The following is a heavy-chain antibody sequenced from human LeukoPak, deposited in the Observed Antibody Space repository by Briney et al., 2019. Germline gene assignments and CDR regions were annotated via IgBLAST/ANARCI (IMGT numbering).Heavy chain of an antibody. D-gene: IGHD3-3*01. CDR3: ARANTKGYDFWSGYYTVDY. CDR1: GFTFSDYY. CDR2: ISSSGSTI. V-gene: IGHV3-11*04. Sequence: PGGSLRLSCAASGFTFSDYYMSWIRQAPGKGLEWVSYISSSGSTIYYADSVKGRFTISRDNAKNTLYLQMNSLRAEDTAVYYCARANTKGYDFWSGYYTVDYWGQGTLVTVSS. J-gene: IGHJ4*02.